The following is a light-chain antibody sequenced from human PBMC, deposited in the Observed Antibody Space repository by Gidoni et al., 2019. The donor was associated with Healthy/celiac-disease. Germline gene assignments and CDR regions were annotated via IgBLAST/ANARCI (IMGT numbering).Light chain of an antibody. J-gene: IGLJ3*02. CDR3: SSYTSSSTLGV. CDR2: EVS. Sequence: QSALTQPASVYGSPGQSITISCTGTSSEVGGYNYVSCYQQHPGKAPKLMIYEVSNRPSGVSNRFSGSKSGNTASLTISGLQAEDEADYYCSSYTSSSTLGVFGGGTKLTVL. CDR1: SSEVGGYNY. V-gene: IGLV2-14*01.